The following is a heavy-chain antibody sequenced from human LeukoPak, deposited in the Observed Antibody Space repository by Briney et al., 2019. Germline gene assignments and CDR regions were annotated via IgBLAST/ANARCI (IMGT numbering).Heavy chain of an antibody. Sequence: RGSLRVSCAASGFSFGTYTMNWVRQAPGGRLEWVSSISISSTYRYYAESVKGPFTMSRDNAKNSLFLQMNSLRAEDTAVYYCARDQPDTAFDYWGQGTLVTVSS. J-gene: IGHJ4*02. CDR2: ISISSTYR. V-gene: IGHV3-21*01. CDR3: ARDQPDTAFDY. D-gene: IGHD5-18*01. CDR1: GFSFGTYT.